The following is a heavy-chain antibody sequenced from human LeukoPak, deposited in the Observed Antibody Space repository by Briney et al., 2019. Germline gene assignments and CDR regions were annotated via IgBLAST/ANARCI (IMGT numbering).Heavy chain of an antibody. D-gene: IGHD3-3*01. CDR2: ISSSSAYI. CDR1: GFTFSSYN. Sequence: GGSLRLSCAASGFTFSSYNMNWVRQAPGKGLEWVSSISSSSAYINYADSVKGRFTISRDNAKNSLYLQMNSLRAEDTAVYYCAREMFWSGYFSNLHFDYWGQGALVTVSS. V-gene: IGHV3-21*01. CDR3: AREMFWSGYFSNLHFDY. J-gene: IGHJ4*02.